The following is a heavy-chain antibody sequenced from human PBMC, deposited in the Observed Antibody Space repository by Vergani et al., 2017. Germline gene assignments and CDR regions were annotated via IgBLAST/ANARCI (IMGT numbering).Heavy chain of an antibody. Sequence: QVQLVESGGGVVQRGGSLRLSCATSGFTLSNYDMQWIRQGPGKGLEFVAFIQFDGSNQYYADCVKGRFTLSRDFSKNTLYLQMNSLRTDDTATYYCAKHFRGWGIDYWGQGTQVFVSS. CDR1: GFTLSNYD. V-gene: IGHV3-30*02. CDR3: AKHFRGWGIDY. CDR2: IQFDGSNQ. D-gene: IGHD3-16*01. J-gene: IGHJ4*02.